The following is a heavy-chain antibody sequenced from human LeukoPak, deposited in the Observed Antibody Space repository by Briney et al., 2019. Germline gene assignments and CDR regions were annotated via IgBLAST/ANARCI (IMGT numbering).Heavy chain of an antibody. CDR2: INHSGST. CDR3: ARDHYYDSSGYRQPFDP. Sequence: PSETLSLTCAVYGGSFSGYYWSWIRQPPGKGLEWIGEINHSGSTNYNPSLKSRVTISVDTSKNQFSLKLSSVIAADTAVYYSARDHYYDSSGYRQPFDPWGQGTLVTVPS. V-gene: IGHV4-34*01. CDR1: GGSFSGYY. J-gene: IGHJ5*02. D-gene: IGHD3-22*01.